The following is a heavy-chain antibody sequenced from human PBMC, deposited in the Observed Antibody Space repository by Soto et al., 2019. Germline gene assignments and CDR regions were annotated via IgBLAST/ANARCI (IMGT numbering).Heavy chain of an antibody. Sequence: GASVKVSCKASGGTFSSYAISWVRQAPGQGLEWMGGVIPIFGTVNYAQKFQGRVTITADESTSTAYMELSSLRSEDTAVYYCVYGPVGDFDYWGQGTLVTVSS. CDR1: GGTFSSYA. CDR3: VYGPVGDFDY. J-gene: IGHJ4*02. CDR2: VIPIFGTV. V-gene: IGHV1-69*13. D-gene: IGHD3-16*01.